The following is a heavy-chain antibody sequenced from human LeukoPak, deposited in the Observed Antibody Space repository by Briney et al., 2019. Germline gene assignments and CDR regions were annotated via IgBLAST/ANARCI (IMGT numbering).Heavy chain of an antibody. Sequence: GESLKISCEGSGYSFTTYWVGWMRQMPGKGLEWMGIIYPGDSDIRYSPSFQGQVTISADKSISTAYLQWSSLKASDTAMYYCARQKGDSSGYWYWGQGTLVTVSS. CDR3: ARQKGDSSGYWY. J-gene: IGHJ4*02. D-gene: IGHD3-22*01. CDR1: GYSFTTYW. CDR2: IYPGDSDI. V-gene: IGHV5-51*01.